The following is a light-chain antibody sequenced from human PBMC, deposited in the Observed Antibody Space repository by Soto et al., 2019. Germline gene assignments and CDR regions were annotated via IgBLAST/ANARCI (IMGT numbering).Light chain of an antibody. CDR3: QQSYNNPWT. Sequence: DIQITQSPSSLSSSVLYIFTITCRASQSISLFLNWYQQQPGKVPKLLIYDTSNLQRGVASRFSGSGSETDFTLTISSLQPEDFATYYCQQSYNNPWTFGQGTKVDIK. V-gene: IGKV1-39*01. CDR1: QSISLF. J-gene: IGKJ1*01. CDR2: DTS.